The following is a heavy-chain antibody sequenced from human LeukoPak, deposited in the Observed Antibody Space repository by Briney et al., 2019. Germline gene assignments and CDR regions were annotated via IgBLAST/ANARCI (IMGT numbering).Heavy chain of an antibody. Sequence: GASVSVSCKASGYTFTSYYMHWVRQAPGQGLEWMGIINPSGGSTSYAQRFQGRVTMTRDMSTSTVYMELSSLRSEDTAVYYCARGLSYGSSGYYYDSKYYFDYWGQETLVTVSS. CDR2: INPSGGST. J-gene: IGHJ4*02. CDR3: ARGLSYGSSGYYYDSKYYFDY. D-gene: IGHD3-22*01. CDR1: GYTFTSYY. V-gene: IGHV1-46*01.